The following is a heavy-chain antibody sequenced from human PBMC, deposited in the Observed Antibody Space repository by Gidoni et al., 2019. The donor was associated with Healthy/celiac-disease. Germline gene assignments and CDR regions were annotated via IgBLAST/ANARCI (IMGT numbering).Heavy chain of an antibody. CDR2: ISWNSGSI. CDR3: AKGESPGYYYYMDV. D-gene: IGHD1-26*01. Sequence: EVQLVESGGGLVQPGRYLRLSCAASGFTFDDYAMHWVRKAPGKGLGWVSGISWNSGSIGYADSVKGRFTISRDNAKNSLYLQMNSLRAEDTALYYCAKGESPGYYYYMDVWGKGTTVTVSS. J-gene: IGHJ6*03. V-gene: IGHV3-9*01. CDR1: GFTFDDYA.